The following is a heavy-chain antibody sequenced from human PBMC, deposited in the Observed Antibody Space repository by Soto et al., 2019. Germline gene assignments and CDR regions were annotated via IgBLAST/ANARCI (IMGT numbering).Heavy chain of an antibody. V-gene: IGHV3-74*01. CDR2: INSDGDTS. Sequence: GGSLRLSCVASGFGFHTYWMHWVRQVPGKGLVWVARINSDGDTSTYADSVKGRFSISRDNTKNTLYLQMNSLRAEDTAVYYCAKDLPPSYLWGQGTTVTVSS. CDR1: GFGFHTYW. J-gene: IGHJ6*02. CDR3: AKDLPPSYL.